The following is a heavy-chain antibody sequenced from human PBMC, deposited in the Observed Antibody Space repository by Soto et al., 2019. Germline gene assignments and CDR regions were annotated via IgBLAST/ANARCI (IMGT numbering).Heavy chain of an antibody. V-gene: IGHV3-30*18. J-gene: IGHJ5*02. CDR2: ISYDGSNK. Sequence: QVQLVESGGGVVQPGRSLRLSCAASGFTFSSYGMHWVRQAPGKGLEWVAVISYDGSNKYYADSVKGRFTISRDNSKNTLYLQMKSLRAEDTAVYYCAKRGDIVLGDWFDPWGQGTLVTVSS. CDR3: AKRGDIVLGDWFDP. D-gene: IGHD2-2*01. CDR1: GFTFSSYG.